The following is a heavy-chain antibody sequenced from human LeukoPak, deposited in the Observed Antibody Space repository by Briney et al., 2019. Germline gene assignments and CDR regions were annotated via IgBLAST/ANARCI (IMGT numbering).Heavy chain of an antibody. CDR1: GFTFSSYG. CDR2: ISSSSSYI. Sequence: GGSLRLSCAGYGFTFSSYGMNWVRQAPGKGLEWLSSISSSSSYIFYADSMKGRFTISRDNSKNTLYLQMNSLRAEDTAVYYCAKSRLGELWNAFDIWGQGTMVTVSS. D-gene: IGHD3-16*01. J-gene: IGHJ3*02. CDR3: AKSRLGELWNAFDI. V-gene: IGHV3-21*01.